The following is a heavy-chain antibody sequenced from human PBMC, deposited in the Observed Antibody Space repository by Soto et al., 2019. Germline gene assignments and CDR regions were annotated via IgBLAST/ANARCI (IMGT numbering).Heavy chain of an antibody. CDR1: GGSFSGYY. CDR3: ARGQGSGWSEGLSDY. V-gene: IGHV4-34*01. CDR2: INHSGST. J-gene: IGHJ4*02. Sequence: LPETLSLTCAVYGGSFSGYYWSWIRQPPGKGLEWIGEINHSGSTKYNPSLKGRVTISVDTSKNQFSLKLNSVTAADTAVYYCARGQGSGWSEGLSDYWGRGTLVTV. D-gene: IGHD6-19*01.